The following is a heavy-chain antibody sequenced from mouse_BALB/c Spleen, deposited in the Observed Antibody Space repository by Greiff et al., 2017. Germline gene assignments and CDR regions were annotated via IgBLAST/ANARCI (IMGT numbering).Heavy chain of an antibody. CDR2: ISIYYDNT. J-gene: IGHJ2*01. CDR1: GYTFTDYA. V-gene: IGHV1-67*01. CDR3: ARGPLYQYYFDY. Sequence: QVQLKQSGPELVRPGESVKISCKGSGYTFTDYAMHWVKQSHAKSLEWIGVISIYYDNTNYNQKFKGKATMTVDKSSSTAYMELARLTSEDSAIYYCARGPLYQYYFDYWGQGTTLTVSS. D-gene: IGHD2-1*01.